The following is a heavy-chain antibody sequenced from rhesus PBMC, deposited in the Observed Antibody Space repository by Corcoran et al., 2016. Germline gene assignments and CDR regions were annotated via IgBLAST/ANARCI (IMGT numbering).Heavy chain of an antibody. CDR1: GYSITSAYG. Sequence: QGQLQESGPGLVKTSETLSLICAVSGYSITSAYGWGWIRQPPGKGLEWIGSIYGSGGSNYLNPSLKRRVTLSVDTSKNQFSLKLSSVTAADTAVYYCGFSYGQYWGQGVLVTVSS. CDR2: IYGSGGSN. J-gene: IGHJ4*01. D-gene: IGHD5-36*01. V-gene: IGHV4S14*01. CDR3: GFSYGQY.